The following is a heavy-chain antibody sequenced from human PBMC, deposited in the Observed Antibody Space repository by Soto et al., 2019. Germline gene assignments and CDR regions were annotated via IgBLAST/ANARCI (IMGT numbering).Heavy chain of an antibody. D-gene: IGHD3-10*01. Sequence: SETLSLTCTVSGGSFSPNYWAWIRQPPGKGLEWIGYIYYAGTTSYNPSLRSRITITISIDTSTKQVSLRLSSVTAADTAVYYCVRQGFGPLHGLVDVWGQGTTVTVSS. CDR1: GGSFSPNY. V-gene: IGHV4-59*08. CDR2: IYYAGTT. CDR3: VRQGFGPLHGLVDV. J-gene: IGHJ6*02.